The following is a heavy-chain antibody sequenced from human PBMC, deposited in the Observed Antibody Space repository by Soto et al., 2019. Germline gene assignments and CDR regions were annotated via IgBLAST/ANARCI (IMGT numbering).Heavy chain of an antibody. Sequence: SETLSLTCTVTCDSISSRSYYWGWISQPPGKGLEWIGSIYYSGITYNNPYLRSRVSMSLDTSKDKLSLKLXYLTAAGTALYFCARPRTSVVTPAYFDVCGPGSPVTVFS. J-gene: IGHJ4*02. CDR2: IYYSGIT. D-gene: IGHD2-21*02. CDR1: CDSISSRSYY. CDR3: ARPRTSVVTPAYFDV. V-gene: IGHV4-39*01.